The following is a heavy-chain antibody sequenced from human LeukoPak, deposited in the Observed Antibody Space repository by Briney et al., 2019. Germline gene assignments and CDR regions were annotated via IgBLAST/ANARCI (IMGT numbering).Heavy chain of an antibody. D-gene: IGHD4-17*01. J-gene: IGHJ4*02. CDR1: GFTFSSYG. CDR2: IWYDGSNK. V-gene: IGHV3-33*01. CDR3: ARDLDYGDYGGSPTTLFDY. Sequence: PGRSLRLSCAASGFTFSSYGMHWVRQAPGKGLEWVAVIWYDGSNKYYADSVKGRFTISRDNSMNTLYLQMNSLRAEDTAVYYCARDLDYGDYGGSPTTLFDYWGQGTLVTVSS.